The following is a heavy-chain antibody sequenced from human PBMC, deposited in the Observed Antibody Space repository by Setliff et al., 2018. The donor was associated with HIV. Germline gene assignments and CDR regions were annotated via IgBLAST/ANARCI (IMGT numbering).Heavy chain of an antibody. D-gene: IGHD1-26*01. Sequence: GGSLRLSCAASGFSVSGNYMSWVRQASGKGLEWVAVIYSGGSTYYADSVKGRFTIFRDNSKNTLYLQMNSLRAEDTAVYYCAKDGVGATFYYYYYYMDVWGKGTTVTVSS. CDR2: IYSGGST. J-gene: IGHJ6*03. CDR3: AKDGVGATFYYYYYYMDV. V-gene: IGHV3-53*01. CDR1: GFSVSGNY.